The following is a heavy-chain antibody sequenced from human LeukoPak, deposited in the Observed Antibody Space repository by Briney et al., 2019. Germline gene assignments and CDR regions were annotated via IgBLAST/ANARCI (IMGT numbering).Heavy chain of an antibody. CDR3: ARGGQLWLLSHYYMDV. CDR2: INPNSGGT. Sequence: GASVKVSCKASGYTFTDYYIHWVRQAPGQGLEWMGWINPNSGGTNYAQKFQGRVTMTRDTSISTAYMELSRLRSDDTAVYYCARGGQLWLLSHYYMDVWGKGTTVTVSS. J-gene: IGHJ6*03. CDR1: GYTFTDYY. V-gene: IGHV1-2*02. D-gene: IGHD5-18*01.